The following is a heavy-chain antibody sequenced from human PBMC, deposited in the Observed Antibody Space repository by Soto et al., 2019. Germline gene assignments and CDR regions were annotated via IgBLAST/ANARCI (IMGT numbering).Heavy chain of an antibody. D-gene: IGHD3-10*02. Sequence: EVQLLESGGGLVQPGGSLRVSCAASGFTFSSYAISGVRQARGKGLEWVSGISGSGGSTYYADSVKGRFTISRDNSKNTLYLEMNRLRADDTAIYYCAKDGLVRGYYFDYWGQGTLVTVSS. CDR3: AKDGLVRGYYFDY. J-gene: IGHJ4*02. V-gene: IGHV3-23*01. CDR2: ISGSGGST. CDR1: GFTFSSYA.